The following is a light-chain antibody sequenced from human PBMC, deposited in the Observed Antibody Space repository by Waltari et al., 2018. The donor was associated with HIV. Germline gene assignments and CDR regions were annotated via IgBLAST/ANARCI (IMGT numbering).Light chain of an antibody. Sequence: QSALTQPASVSGSPGQSITISCTGTSSDVGGYNYVSWYQQHPGKAPKLMIYEVSNRPSGVSNRFSGSKSGNTASPTISGLQAEDEADYYCSSYRSSSTLEVFGTGTKVTVL. CDR1: SSDVGGYNY. V-gene: IGLV2-14*01. CDR3: SSYRSSSTLEV. J-gene: IGLJ1*01. CDR2: EVS.